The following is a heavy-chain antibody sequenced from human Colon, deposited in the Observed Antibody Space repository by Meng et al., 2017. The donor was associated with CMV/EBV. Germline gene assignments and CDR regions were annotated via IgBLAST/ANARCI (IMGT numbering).Heavy chain of an antibody. D-gene: IGHD6-19*01. J-gene: IGHJ4*02. Sequence: SVKVSCKASGYTFSTSSINWVHQAPGQGLEWLGGFIPQFASATAAQKFQGRVTVTADGSTSTVFMELSSLTFEDTAIYYCVRGGSNGWSHWGQGTPVTVSS. CDR3: VRGGSNGWSH. V-gene: IGHV1-69*13. CDR2: FIPQFASA. CDR1: GYTFSTSS.